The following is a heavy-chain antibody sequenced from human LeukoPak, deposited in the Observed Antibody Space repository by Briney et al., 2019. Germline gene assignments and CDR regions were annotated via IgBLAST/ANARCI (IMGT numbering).Heavy chain of an antibody. D-gene: IGHD1-1*01. Sequence: PSETLSLTCTVSGDSISSITYYWGWIRQPPGKGLEWIGTIYYSGTTYYNPSLKSRVTISGDTSKNQFSLKLSSVTAADTAVYYCASLRNWKYFDYWGQGTLVTVSS. CDR2: IYYSGTT. CDR3: ASLRNWKYFDY. J-gene: IGHJ4*02. CDR1: GDSISSITYY. V-gene: IGHV4-39*01.